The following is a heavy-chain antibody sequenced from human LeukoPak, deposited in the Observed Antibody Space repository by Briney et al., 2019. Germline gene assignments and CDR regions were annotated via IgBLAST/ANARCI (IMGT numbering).Heavy chain of an antibody. D-gene: IGHD5-18*01. Sequence: GGSLRLSCAASGFTFSSYGMHWVRQAPGKGLEWVAAISNDGTNKYYADSVKGRFTVSRDNSKNTLYLQMSSLRPEDTAVYYCAKEKYRGYSYGSGDYWGHGTLVTVSS. CDR1: GFTFSSYG. J-gene: IGHJ4*01. CDR2: ISNDGTNK. V-gene: IGHV3-30*18. CDR3: AKEKYRGYSYGSGDY.